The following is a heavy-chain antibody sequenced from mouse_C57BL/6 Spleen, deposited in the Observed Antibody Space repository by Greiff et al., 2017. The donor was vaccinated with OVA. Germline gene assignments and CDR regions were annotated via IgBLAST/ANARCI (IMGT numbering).Heavy chain of an antibody. CDR1: GFTFSSYG. CDR2: ISRGGSYT. V-gene: IGHV5-6*01. CDR3: ARHEDGRFAY. J-gene: IGHJ3*01. Sequence: EVQLVESGADLVKPGASLKLSCAASGFTFSSYGMSWVRQTPDKRLEWVATISRGGSYTYYPHSVKGRVTITRDNAKNTLYLQMSSLKSEDTAIYYCARHEDGRFAYWGQGTLVTVSA. D-gene: IGHD2-1*01.